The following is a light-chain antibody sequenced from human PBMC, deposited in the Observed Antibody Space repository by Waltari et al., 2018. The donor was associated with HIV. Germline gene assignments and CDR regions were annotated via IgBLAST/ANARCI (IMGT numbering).Light chain of an antibody. V-gene: IGKV4-1*01. CDR1: QTLLDGSYTNNF. CDR2: WAS. J-gene: IGKJ1*01. CDR3: QQCFAAPWT. Sequence: DIVMTQSPHSLTVSLGEKATINCKSSQTLLDGSYTNNFLLWYQQKPGQSPKLLIYWASTRESGVPDRFSGSGSGTDFSLTINNLQAEDVAVYYCQQCFAAPWTFGQGTKMEIK.